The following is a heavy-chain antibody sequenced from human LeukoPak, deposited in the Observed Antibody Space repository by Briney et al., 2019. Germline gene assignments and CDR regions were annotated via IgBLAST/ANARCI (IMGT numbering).Heavy chain of an antibody. J-gene: IGHJ4*02. CDR2: ISGSGGST. D-gene: IGHD3-22*01. V-gene: IGHV3-23*01. CDR1: GFTFSSYA. CDR3: ARERARNFDSSGYYFSFYY. Sequence: GGSLRLSCAASGFTFSSYAMSWVRQAPGKGLEWVSAISGSGGSTYYADSVKGRFTISRDNSKNTLYLQMNSLRAEDTAVYYCARERARNFDSSGYYFSFYYWGQGTLVTVSS.